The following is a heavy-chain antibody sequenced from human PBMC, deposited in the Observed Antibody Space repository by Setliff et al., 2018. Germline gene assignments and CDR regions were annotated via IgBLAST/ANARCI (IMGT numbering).Heavy chain of an antibody. D-gene: IGHD3-10*01. Sequence: PSETLSLTCTVSRGSISSSYWSWIRLPPGKGLEWIGYMYTSGTTEYNPSLNSRVTMSLDTSKNQFSLNLSSVTAADTAVYYCARAYYYASGNSHNYYMDVWGKGIAVTVSS. V-gene: IGHV4-4*08. CDR1: RGSISSSY. CDR3: ARAYYYASGNSHNYYMDV. J-gene: IGHJ6*03. CDR2: MYTSGTT.